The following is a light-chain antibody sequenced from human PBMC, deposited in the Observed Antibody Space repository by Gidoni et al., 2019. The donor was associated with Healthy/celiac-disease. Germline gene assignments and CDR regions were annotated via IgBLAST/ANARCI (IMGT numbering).Light chain of an antibody. V-gene: IGKV1-9*01. CDR2: AAS. CDR1: QGIRSY. J-gene: IGKJ2*01. Sequence: DIQLTQSPSFLSASVGDRVTITCRTSQGIRSYLAWYQQKPGKAPKLLIYAASTLQSGVPSRFSGSGSGTEFTLTISSRQPEDFATYYCQQLNSDPPYTFGQGTKLEIK. CDR3: QQLNSDPPYT.